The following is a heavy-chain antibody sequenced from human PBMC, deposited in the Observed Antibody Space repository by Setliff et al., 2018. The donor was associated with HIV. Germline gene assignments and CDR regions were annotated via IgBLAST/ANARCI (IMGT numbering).Heavy chain of an antibody. CDR1: GFTFDDYA. J-gene: IGHJ6*02. Sequence: PGGSLRLSCAASGFTFDDYAMHWGRQSPGKGPEWVAGITWNSATIAYADSVQGRFTISRDNDRHYVYLQMSSLTVEDTAVYYCAGDMVRAYGLDVWGHGTTVTVSS. CDR3: AGDMVRAYGLDV. V-gene: IGHV3-9*01. CDR2: ITWNSATI. D-gene: IGHD3-10*01.